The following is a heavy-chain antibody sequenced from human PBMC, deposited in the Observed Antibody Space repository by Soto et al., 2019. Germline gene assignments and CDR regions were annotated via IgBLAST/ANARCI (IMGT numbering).Heavy chain of an antibody. CDR3: ARREGNCRGGSCPFYHD. J-gene: IGHJ4*02. D-gene: IGHD2-15*01. CDR2: IYHSGST. Sequence: QVQLQESGPGLVKPSETLSLTCTVSGDSIISNNWWTWVRQTPGKGLEWIGEIYHSGSTNYNPSLKSRVTLSLDNSKNHFSLSLNFMTAADTAVYYSARREGNCRGGSCPFYHDWCQGTLVTASS. CDR1: GDSIISNNW. V-gene: IGHV4-4*02.